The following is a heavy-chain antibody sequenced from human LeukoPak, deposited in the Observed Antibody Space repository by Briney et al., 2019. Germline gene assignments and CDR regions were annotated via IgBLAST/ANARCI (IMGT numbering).Heavy chain of an antibody. CDR1: GYTFTGYY. CDR2: FDPEDGET. D-gene: IGHD5-24*01. CDR3: ATDLRDGYNLWY. V-gene: IGHV1-24*01. Sequence: ASVKVSCKASGYTFTGYYVHWVRQAPGKGLEWMGGFDPEDGETIYAQKFQGRVTMTEDTSTDTAYMELSSLRSEDTAVYYCATDLRDGYNLWYWGQGTLVTVSS. J-gene: IGHJ4*02.